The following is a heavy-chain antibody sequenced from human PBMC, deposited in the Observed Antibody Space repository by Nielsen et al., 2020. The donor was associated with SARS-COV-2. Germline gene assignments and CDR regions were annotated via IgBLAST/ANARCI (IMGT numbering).Heavy chain of an antibody. Sequence: SVKVSCKASGDTLSTYAISWVRQPPGQGLDGMGGIMSIIGTAYYAQNFQGRVAITADRSTSTVFMELSSLRSEDTAVYFCGRDGVGATSFDHWGQGTRVTVSS. J-gene: IGHJ4*02. CDR3: GRDGVGATSFDH. V-gene: IGHV1-69*06. CDR2: IMSIIGTA. D-gene: IGHD1-26*01. CDR1: GDTLSTYA.